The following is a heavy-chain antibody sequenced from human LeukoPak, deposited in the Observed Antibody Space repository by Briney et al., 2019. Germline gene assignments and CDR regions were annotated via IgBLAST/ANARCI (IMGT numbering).Heavy chain of an antibody. Sequence: GGSLRLSCAASGFTFSSYSMNWVRQAPGKGLEWVSFISSRSSYIYYADSVKGRFTISRDNANNSLYLQMNSLRAEDTAVYYCARDTAAGFDYWGQGTLVTVSS. V-gene: IGHV3-21*01. D-gene: IGHD6-13*01. CDR3: ARDTAAGFDY. J-gene: IGHJ4*02. CDR2: ISSRSSYI. CDR1: GFTFSSYS.